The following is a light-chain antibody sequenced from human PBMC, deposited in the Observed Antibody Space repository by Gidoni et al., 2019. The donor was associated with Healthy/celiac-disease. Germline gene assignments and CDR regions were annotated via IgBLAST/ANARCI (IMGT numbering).Light chain of an antibody. CDR3: QQSYSTLGT. J-gene: IGKJ1*01. CDR1: QSISSY. CDR2: AAS. V-gene: IGKV1-39*01. Sequence: DIQMTQSPSSLSASVGDRVTITCRASQSISSYLNWYQQKPGKAPKLLIDAASSLQSGVPSRFSGSGSGTDFTLTISSLQPEDFAIYYCQQSYSTLGTFGQGTKVEIK.